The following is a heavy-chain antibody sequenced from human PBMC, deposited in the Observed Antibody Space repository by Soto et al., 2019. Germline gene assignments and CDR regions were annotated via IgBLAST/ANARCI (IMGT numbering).Heavy chain of an antibody. CDR1: GFTFRSYT. J-gene: IGHJ6*02. D-gene: IGHD6-6*01. CDR2: ISSGSSDI. V-gene: IGHV3-21*01. Sequence: GGSLRLSCAASGFTFRSYTMDWVRQAPGKGLEWVSSISSGSSDIYYADSVKGRFTVSRDNAKNSLYLQMNSLRAEDTAVYYCASLVAAPNSFSSYYYGMDVWGQGTTVT. CDR3: ASLVAAPNSFSSYYYGMDV.